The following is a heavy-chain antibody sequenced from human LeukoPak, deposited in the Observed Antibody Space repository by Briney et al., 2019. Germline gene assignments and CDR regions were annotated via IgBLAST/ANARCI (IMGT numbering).Heavy chain of an antibody. CDR3: AKDGFDFWGAFPRFYCYMDV. V-gene: IGHV3-30*02. CDR1: AFTFSTYG. D-gene: IGHD3-3*01. CDR2: IRLDGSDA. Sequence: PGWSLRLSCAASAFTFSTYGMHWVRQAPGKGLEWVAFIRLDGSDAYYADSVKGRLTISRDNSKNTLFLQMHSLRAEDTAVYYCAKDGFDFWGAFPRFYCYMDVWGQGTTVTVSS. J-gene: IGHJ6*03.